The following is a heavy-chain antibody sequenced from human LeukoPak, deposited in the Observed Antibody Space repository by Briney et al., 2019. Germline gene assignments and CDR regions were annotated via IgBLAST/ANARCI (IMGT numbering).Heavy chain of an antibody. Sequence: GGSLRLSCAASGFTFSSYGMHWVRQAPGKGLEWVAVIWYDGSNKYYADSVKGRFTVSRDNSKNTLYLQVNSLRAEDTAVYYCARDRGTTSSAGYYFDTWGQGALVTVSS. V-gene: IGHV3-33*01. J-gene: IGHJ4*02. CDR1: GFTFSSYG. CDR3: ARDRGTTSSAGYYFDT. D-gene: IGHD6-6*01. CDR2: IWYDGSNK.